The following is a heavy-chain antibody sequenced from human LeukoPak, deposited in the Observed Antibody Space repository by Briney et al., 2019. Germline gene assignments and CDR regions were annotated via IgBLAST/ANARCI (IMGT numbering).Heavy chain of an antibody. V-gene: IGHV4-59*01. Sequence: SETLSLTCTVSGGSISSYYWSWIRQPPGKGLEWIGYIYYSGSTNYNPSLKSRVTISVDTSKNQFSLKLSSVTAADTAVYYRARVSGDYAAFDIWGQGTMVTVSS. D-gene: IGHD4-17*01. CDR3: ARVSGDYAAFDI. CDR2: IYYSGST. CDR1: GGSISSYY. J-gene: IGHJ3*02.